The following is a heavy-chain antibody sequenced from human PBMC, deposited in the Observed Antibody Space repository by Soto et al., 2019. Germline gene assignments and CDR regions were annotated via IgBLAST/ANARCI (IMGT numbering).Heavy chain of an antibody. D-gene: IGHD6-19*01. CDR3: AYSSGWYRHDV. CDR2: LLHSGTT. Sequence: QVQLQESGPGLVKPSGTLSLTCAVSGDSISSPKWWTWLRQPPGKGLEWIGDLLHSGTTNYNPSHKSRVILSVDKSQNQFSLSLTYVTAADTAIYYCAYSSGWYRHDVWGQGTSVTVSS. J-gene: IGHJ3*01. V-gene: IGHV4-4*02. CDR1: GDSISSPKW.